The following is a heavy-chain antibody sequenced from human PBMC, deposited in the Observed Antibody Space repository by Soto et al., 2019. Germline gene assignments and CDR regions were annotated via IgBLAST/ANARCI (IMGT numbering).Heavy chain of an antibody. CDR2: IYSGGST. CDR3: ARSVGATTNPFDY. Sequence: EVQLVETGGGLIQPGGSLRLSCAASGFTVSSNYMSWVRQAPGKGLEWVSVIYSGGSTYYADSVKGRFTISRDNSKNTRYLQMNSLRAEDTAVYYCARSVGATTNPFDYWGQGTLVTVSS. V-gene: IGHV3-53*02. D-gene: IGHD1-26*01. CDR1: GFTVSSNY. J-gene: IGHJ4*02.